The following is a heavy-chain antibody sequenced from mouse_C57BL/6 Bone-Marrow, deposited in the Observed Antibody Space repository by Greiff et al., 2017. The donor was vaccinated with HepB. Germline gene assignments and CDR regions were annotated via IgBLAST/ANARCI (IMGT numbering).Heavy chain of an antibody. D-gene: IGHD2-4*01. CDR3: ARWGLRPHWYFDV. CDR2: IYPGDGDT. Sequence: VKLMESGAELVKPGASVKISCKASGYAFSSYWMNWVKQRPGKGLEWIGQIYPGDGDTNYNGKFKGKATLTADKSSSTAYMQLSSLTSEDSAVYFCARWGLRPHWYFDVWGTGTTVTVSS. CDR1: GYAFSSYW. J-gene: IGHJ1*03. V-gene: IGHV1-80*01.